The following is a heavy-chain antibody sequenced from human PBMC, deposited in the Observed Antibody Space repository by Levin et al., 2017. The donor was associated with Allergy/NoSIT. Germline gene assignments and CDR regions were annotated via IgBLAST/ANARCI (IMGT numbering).Heavy chain of an antibody. V-gene: IGHV3-13*04. D-gene: IGHD4-11*01. Sequence: GGSLRLSCAASGFTFRSYDMHWVRQATGKGLEWVSGIGTSADTYYPDSVKGRFTFSRENAQNSLYLQMNNLRAGDTAVYYCARAVIGTHYFDYWGQGTLVTVSS. CDR2: IGTSADT. CDR1: GFTFRSYD. J-gene: IGHJ4*02. CDR3: ARAVIGTHYFDY.